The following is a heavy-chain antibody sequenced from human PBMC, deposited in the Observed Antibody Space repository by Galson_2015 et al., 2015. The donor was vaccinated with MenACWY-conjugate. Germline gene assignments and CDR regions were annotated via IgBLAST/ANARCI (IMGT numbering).Heavy chain of an antibody. D-gene: IGHD4-17*01. Sequence: SLRLSCAASGFTFSGSAMHWVRQASGKGLEWVGRISSKANSYATTYAASVKGRYTISRDDAKNTAYLQINSLKTEDPAVYYCSRGGYGDYDFDYWGQGTLVTVSS. CDR3: SRGGYGDYDFDY. CDR2: ISSKANSYAT. J-gene: IGHJ4*02. CDR1: GFTFSGSA. V-gene: IGHV3-73*01.